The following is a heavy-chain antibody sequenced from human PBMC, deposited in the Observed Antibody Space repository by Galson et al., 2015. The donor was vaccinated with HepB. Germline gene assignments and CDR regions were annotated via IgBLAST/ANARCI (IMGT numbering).Heavy chain of an antibody. V-gene: IGHV3-48*04. Sequence: SLRLSCAASTFIFSTYSMNWVRQAPGKGLEWVSYISSSSTTIYYADSVKGRFTISRDNAKNSLYLQMNSLRAEDTAVYYCARDLSGPGYSSSWYFDYWGQGTLVTVSS. J-gene: IGHJ4*02. CDR2: ISSSSTTI. CDR3: ARDLSGPGYSSSWYFDY. D-gene: IGHD6-13*01. CDR1: TFIFSTYS.